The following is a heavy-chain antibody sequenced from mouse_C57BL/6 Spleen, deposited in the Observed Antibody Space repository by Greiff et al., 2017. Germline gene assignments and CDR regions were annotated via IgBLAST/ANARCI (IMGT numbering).Heavy chain of an antibody. CDR3: AIGDYDYEGDY. D-gene: IGHD2-4*01. J-gene: IGHJ4*01. V-gene: IGHV1-74*01. CDR2: IHPSDSDT. CDR1: GYTFTSYW. Sequence: VQLQQPGAELVKPGASVTLSCKASGYTFTSYWMHWVKQRPGQGLEWIGRIHPSDSDTNYNQKFKGKATLTVDKSSSTAYMQLSSLTSEDSAVYYCAIGDYDYEGDYWGQGTSVTVSS.